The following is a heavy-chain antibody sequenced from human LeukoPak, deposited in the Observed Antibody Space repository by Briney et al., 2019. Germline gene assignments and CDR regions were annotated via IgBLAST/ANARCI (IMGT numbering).Heavy chain of an antibody. CDR3: ARQEYCSGGSCYTWFDP. J-gene: IGHJ5*02. V-gene: IGHV5-51*01. Sequence: GESLKISCKGSGYSINNYWIGWVRQMRGKGVEWMGIIYPADSDIRYSPSFQGQVTISADKFISTAYLQWSSLKASDTAMYYCARQEYCSGGSCYTWFDPWGQGTLVTVSS. D-gene: IGHD2-15*01. CDR2: IYPADSDI. CDR1: GYSINNYW.